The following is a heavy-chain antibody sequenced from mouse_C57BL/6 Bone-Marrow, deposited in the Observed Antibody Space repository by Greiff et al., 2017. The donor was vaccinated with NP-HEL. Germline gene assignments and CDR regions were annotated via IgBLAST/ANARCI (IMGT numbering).Heavy chain of an antibody. Sequence: QVQLQQPGAELVKPGASVKMSCKASGYTFTSYWITWVKQRPGKGLEWIGDIYPGSGSTNYNEKFKSKATLTVDTSSSTAYMQLSSLTSEDSAVCSCACDGSREVSFDDWGQGTTLTVSS. D-gene: IGHD1-1*01. CDR3: ACDGSREVSFDD. J-gene: IGHJ2*01. CDR2: IYPGSGST. V-gene: IGHV1-55*01. CDR1: GYTFTSYW.